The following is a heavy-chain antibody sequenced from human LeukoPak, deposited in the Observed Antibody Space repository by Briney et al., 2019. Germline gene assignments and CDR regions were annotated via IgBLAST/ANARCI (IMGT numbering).Heavy chain of an antibody. CDR2: IWYDGSKK. J-gene: IGHJ2*01. Sequence: GRSLRLSCAASGFTFSSYGMHWVRQAPGKGREWVAVIWYDGSKKNYADTVKGRFTISRDNSKNTLYLQMNSLRAEDTAVYYCARSGGSYWYFDLWGRGTLVTVSS. CDR3: ARSGGSYWYFDL. V-gene: IGHV3-33*01. CDR1: GFTFSSYG. D-gene: IGHD4-23*01.